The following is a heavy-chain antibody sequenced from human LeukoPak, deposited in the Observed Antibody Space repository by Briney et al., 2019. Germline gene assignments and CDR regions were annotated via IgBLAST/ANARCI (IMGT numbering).Heavy chain of an antibody. V-gene: IGHV3-23*01. Sequence: GGSLRLSCVASGFTFSNYVMNWVRQAPGKGLECVSSISGSGTSTYYADSVKGRFTSSRDNSKNTLYLQMDSLRAEDTAIYYCANEYSKGDVWGQGTTVTVSS. CDR1: GFTFSNYV. D-gene: IGHD4-11*01. J-gene: IGHJ3*01. CDR3: ANEYSKGDV. CDR2: ISGSGTST.